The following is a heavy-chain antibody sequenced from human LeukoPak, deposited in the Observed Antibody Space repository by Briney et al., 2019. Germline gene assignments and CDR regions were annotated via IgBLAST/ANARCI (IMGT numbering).Heavy chain of an antibody. Sequence: GGSLRLSCAASGFTVSSNYMSWVRQAPGKGLEWVSVIHSGGNTFYADSVKGRFTISRDNRRNSLYLHMNSLRTEDTALYFCAKVYVGSWYAYDHWGQGTLVTVSS. CDR2: IHSGGNT. CDR3: AKVYVGSWYAYDH. V-gene: IGHV3-53*05. CDR1: GFTVSSNY. D-gene: IGHD6-13*01. J-gene: IGHJ4*02.